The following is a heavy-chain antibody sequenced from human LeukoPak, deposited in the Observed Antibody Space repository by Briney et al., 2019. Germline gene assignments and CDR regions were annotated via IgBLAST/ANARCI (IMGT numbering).Heavy chain of an antibody. Sequence: SETLSLTCTVSGGSIISGGYYWSWIRQPPGKCLEWIGYIYYSGSTYYNPSLKSRVTISVDTSKNQFSLKLSSVTAADTAVYYCAREWFGEGSWFDPWGQGTLVTVSS. CDR1: GGSIISGGYY. J-gene: IGHJ5*02. D-gene: IGHD3-10*01. CDR2: IYYSGST. V-gene: IGHV4-30-4*01. CDR3: AREWFGEGSWFDP.